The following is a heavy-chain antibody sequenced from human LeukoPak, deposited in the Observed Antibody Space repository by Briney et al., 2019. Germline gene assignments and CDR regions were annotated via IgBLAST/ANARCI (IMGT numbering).Heavy chain of an antibody. CDR3: AKERREQSRDNYFDY. J-gene: IGHJ4*02. CDR1: GFTFSNYA. D-gene: IGHD1-26*01. Sequence: GGPLRLSCVASGFTFSNYAMSWVRLAPGRGLEWVSVISGSGLTTFYADSMKGRFTISRDNSKNTLYLQMNSLRAEDTAVYYCAKERREQSRDNYFDYWGQGTLVTVSS. V-gene: IGHV3-23*01. CDR2: ISGSGLTT.